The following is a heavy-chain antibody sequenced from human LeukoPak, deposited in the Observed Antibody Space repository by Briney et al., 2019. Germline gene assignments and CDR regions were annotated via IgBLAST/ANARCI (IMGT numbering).Heavy chain of an antibody. CDR3: ARLNKPGWFDP. CDR1: GDSVSSSNYY. J-gene: IGHJ5*02. CDR2: IYYSGNT. Sequence: KTSETLSLTCTVSGDSVSSSNYYWAWIRQPPGKGLEWIGNIYYSGNTYYNPSLKSRLTISVDTSKNQFSLKLTSVTAADTAVYYCARLNKPGWFDPWGQGTLVTVSS. D-gene: IGHD1-14*01. V-gene: IGHV4-39*01.